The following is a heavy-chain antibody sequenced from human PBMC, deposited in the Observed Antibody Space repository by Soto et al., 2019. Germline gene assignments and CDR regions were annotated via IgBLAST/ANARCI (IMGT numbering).Heavy chain of an antibody. CDR1: GDSVSSNSAA. D-gene: IGHD3-3*01. J-gene: IGHJ4*02. CDR3: ASGTDYDFWSGPSLDD. CDR2: TYYRSKWYN. V-gene: IGHV6-1*01. Sequence: SQTLSLTCAISGDSVSSNSAAWNWIRQSPSRGLEWLGRTYYRSKWYNDYAVSVKSRITINPDTSKNQFSLQLNSVTPEDTAVYYCASGTDYDFWSGPSLDDRGQGTSVTVSS.